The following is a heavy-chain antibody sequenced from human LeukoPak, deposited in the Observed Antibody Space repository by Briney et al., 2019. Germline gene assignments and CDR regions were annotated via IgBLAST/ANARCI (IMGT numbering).Heavy chain of an antibody. CDR3: ARGYNYDTSGYPDDAFDI. V-gene: IGHV1-18*01. CDR2: ISAYSSTT. CDR1: GYTFTSYG. D-gene: IGHD3-22*01. J-gene: IGHJ3*02. Sequence: ASVKVSCKASGYTFTSYGISWVRQAPGQGLEWMGWISAYSSTTNYAQRFQGRVTMTTDTFTSTAYLELRSLRSDDTAVYYCARGYNYDTSGYPDDAFDIWGQGTMVTVSS.